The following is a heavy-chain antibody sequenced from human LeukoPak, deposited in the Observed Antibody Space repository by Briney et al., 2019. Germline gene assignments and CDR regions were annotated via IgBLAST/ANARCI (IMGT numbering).Heavy chain of an antibody. D-gene: IGHD1-26*01. Sequence: PSETLSLTCTVSGGSINNYYWSWIRQPPGKGLEWIGYIYYSGTTNYNPSLKSRVTLSVDTSKNQSSLRLTSVTAADTAVYFCARGSPTPDYWGQGTLVTVSS. V-gene: IGHV4-59*01. CDR3: ARGSPTPDY. CDR1: GGSINNYY. J-gene: IGHJ4*02. CDR2: IYYSGTT.